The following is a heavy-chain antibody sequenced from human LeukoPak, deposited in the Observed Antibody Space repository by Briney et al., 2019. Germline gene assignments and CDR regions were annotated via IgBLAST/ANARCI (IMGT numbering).Heavy chain of an antibody. CDR2: NSAYNGNT. CDR3: ARDQVLGPMPDNFYDSSTYSVDY. J-gene: IGHJ4*02. D-gene: IGHD3-22*01. Sequence: ASVKVSCKASGDTFTSYDFIWVRQAPGQGLEWMGWNSAYNGNTNYAQKFEGRVTMTTDTSTSTAYMELRSLRSDDTAVYYCARDQVLGPMPDNFYDSSTYSVDYWGQGTLVTVSS. V-gene: IGHV1-18*01. CDR1: GDTFTSYD.